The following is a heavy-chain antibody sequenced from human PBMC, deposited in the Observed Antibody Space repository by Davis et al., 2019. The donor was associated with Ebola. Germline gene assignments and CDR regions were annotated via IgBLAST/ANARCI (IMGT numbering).Heavy chain of an antibody. D-gene: IGHD3-10*01. Sequence: SVKVSCKASGYTFTSYGISWVRQAPGQGLEWMGRIIPILGIANYAQKFQGRVTITADKSTSTAYMELSSLRSEDTAVYYCARGDREFDYYFDYWGQGTLVTVSS. CDR3: ARGDREFDYYFDY. J-gene: IGHJ4*02. CDR2: IIPILGIA. CDR1: GYTFTSYG. V-gene: IGHV1-69*04.